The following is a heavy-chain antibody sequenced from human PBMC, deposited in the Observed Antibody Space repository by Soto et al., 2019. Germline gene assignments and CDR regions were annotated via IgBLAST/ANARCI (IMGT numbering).Heavy chain of an antibody. V-gene: IGHV1-69*13. CDR3: ARGYCSGNTCYSRVYYFDY. CDR1: GGTFSSYA. CDR2: IIPIFATP. Sequence: GALVKVSCKASGGTFSSYAIGWVRQAPGQGLEWIGGIIPIFATPNYAQKFQGRVTITADESTSTAYMELSSLRSEDTAVYYCARGYCSGNTCYSRVYYFDYWGQGTLVTVSS. D-gene: IGHD2-15*01. J-gene: IGHJ4*02.